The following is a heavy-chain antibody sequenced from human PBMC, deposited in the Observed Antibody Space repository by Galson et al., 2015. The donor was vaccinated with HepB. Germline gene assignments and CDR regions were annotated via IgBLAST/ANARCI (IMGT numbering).Heavy chain of an antibody. D-gene: IGHD4-17*01. CDR2: ICWDDDQ. CDR3: AHIRDSASVRFDS. CDR1: GFSLSTSEEG. J-gene: IGHJ4*02. Sequence: PALVKPTQTLTLTCTFSGFSLSTSEEGVGVAWIRQPPGKALEWLALICWDDDQRYSPSLKNRLTITKDSSQAQVVLIMTRMDPMDTATYYCAHIRDSASVRFDSWGQGAQVTVSS. V-gene: IGHV2-5*02.